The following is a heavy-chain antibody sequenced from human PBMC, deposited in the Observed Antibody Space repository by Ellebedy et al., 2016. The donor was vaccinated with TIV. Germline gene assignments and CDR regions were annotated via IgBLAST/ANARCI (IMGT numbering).Heavy chain of an antibody. CDR1: GYTFTGYY. D-gene: IGHD1-26*01. CDR2: INPNSGGT. J-gene: IGHJ6*02. V-gene: IGHV1-2*02. CDR3: VVGDGMDV. Sequence: ASVKVSCKASGYTFTGYYIHWVRQAPGQGLEWMGWINPNSGGTNYAQKFQGRVTMTRDTSTSTVYMELSSLRSEDTAVYYCVVGDGMDVWGQGTTVTVSS.